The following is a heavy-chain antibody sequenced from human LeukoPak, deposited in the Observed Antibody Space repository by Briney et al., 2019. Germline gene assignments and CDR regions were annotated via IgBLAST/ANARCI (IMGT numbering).Heavy chain of an antibody. CDR3: AKDRNSGWDYYMDV. CDR1: GFTFSSYE. CDR2: ISSSGSTI. D-gene: IGHD6-19*01. J-gene: IGHJ6*03. V-gene: IGHV3-48*03. Sequence: GGSLRLSCAASGFTFSSYEMNWVRQAPGKGLEWVSYISSSGSTIYYADSVKGRFTISRDNAKNSLYLQMNSLRAEDTAVYYCAKDRNSGWDYYMDVWGKGTTVTISS.